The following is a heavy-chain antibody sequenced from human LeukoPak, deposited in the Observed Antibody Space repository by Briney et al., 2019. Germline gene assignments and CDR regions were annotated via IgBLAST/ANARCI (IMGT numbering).Heavy chain of an antibody. V-gene: IGHV3-53*01. J-gene: IGHJ4*02. CDR3: ARATVEMATITFDY. D-gene: IGHD5-24*01. CDR2: IYSGGST. CDR1: GFTVSSNY. Sequence: GGSLRLSCAASGFTVSSNYMSWVRQAPGKGLEWVSVIYSGGSTYYADSVKGRFTISRGNSKNTLYLQVNSLRAEDTAVYYCARATVEMATITFDYWGQGTLVTVSS.